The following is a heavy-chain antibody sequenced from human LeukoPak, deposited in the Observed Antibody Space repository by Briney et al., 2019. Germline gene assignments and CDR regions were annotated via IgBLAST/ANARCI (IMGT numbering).Heavy chain of an antibody. Sequence: PETLSLTCTVSGGSLSSYYWSWIRQPPGKGLEWIGYIYYSGSTNYNPSIKSRVTISVDTSKNQFSMKLSSVTAADTAVYYCARVHGLYYYGMDVWGQGTTVTVSS. CDR3: ARVHGLYYYGMDV. V-gene: IGHV4-59*01. J-gene: IGHJ6*02. CDR2: IYYSGST. D-gene: IGHD4-17*01. CDR1: GGSLSSYY.